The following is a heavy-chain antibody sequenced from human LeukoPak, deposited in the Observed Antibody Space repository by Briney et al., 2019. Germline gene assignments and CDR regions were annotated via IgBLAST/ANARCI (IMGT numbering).Heavy chain of an antibody. Sequence: GGSLRLSCAASGFTFSSYWMSWVRQAPGKGLEWVANIKQDGSEKYYVDSVKGRFTISRDNAKNSLYLQMNSLRAEDTAVYYCATFSSSWYSDAFDIWGQGTIVTVSS. J-gene: IGHJ3*02. D-gene: IGHD6-13*01. CDR1: GFTFSSYW. V-gene: IGHV3-7*01. CDR2: IKQDGSEK. CDR3: ATFSSSWYSDAFDI.